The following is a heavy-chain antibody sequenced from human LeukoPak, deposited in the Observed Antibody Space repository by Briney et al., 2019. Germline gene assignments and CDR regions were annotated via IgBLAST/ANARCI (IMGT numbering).Heavy chain of an antibody. D-gene: IGHD2/OR15-2a*01. V-gene: IGHV4-39*01. J-gene: IGHJ3*02. Sequence: PSETLSLTCSVSGGSISSSSYYWGWIRQPPGKGLEWIGSIYYSGRTYYNPSLKSRVTISVDTSKSQFSLKLSSVTAADTAVYYCARHNKAFDIWGQGTMVIVSS. CDR2: IYYSGRT. CDR1: GGSISSSSYY. CDR3: ARHNKAFDI.